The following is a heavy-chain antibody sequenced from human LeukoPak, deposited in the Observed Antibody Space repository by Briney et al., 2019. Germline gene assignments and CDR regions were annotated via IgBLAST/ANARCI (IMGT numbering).Heavy chain of an antibody. J-gene: IGHJ4*02. CDR2: IVVGSGNT. CDR1: GFTFTSSA. Sequence: ASVKVSCKASGFTFTSSAMQWVRQARGQRLEWIGWIVVGSGNTNYAQKFQERVTITGDMSTSTAYMELSSLRSEDTAVYYCAAESYCSSTSCYNWGQGTLVTVSS. D-gene: IGHD2-2*02. V-gene: IGHV1-58*02. CDR3: AAESYCSSTSCYN.